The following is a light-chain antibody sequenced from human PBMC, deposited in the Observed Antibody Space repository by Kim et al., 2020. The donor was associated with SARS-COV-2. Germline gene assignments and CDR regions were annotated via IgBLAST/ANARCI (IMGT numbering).Light chain of an antibody. CDR3: QQYAYWRA. Sequence: SLSRVKRATLSCRASQSISSSLAWYQQKPGQAPRVLIYGASARATGIPARFSGSGSGTEFTLTISNLQSEDFAVYYCQQYAYWRAFGQGTRLEIK. CDR1: QSISSS. CDR2: GAS. V-gene: IGKV3-15*01. J-gene: IGKJ5*01.